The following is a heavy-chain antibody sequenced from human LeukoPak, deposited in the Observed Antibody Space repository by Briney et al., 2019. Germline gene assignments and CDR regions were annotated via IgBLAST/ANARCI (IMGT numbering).Heavy chain of an antibody. Sequence: GASVKVSCKASGYTFTGYYMHWVRQAPGQGLEWMGWINPNSGGTNYAQKFQGRVTMTRDTSISTAYMELSRLRSDDTAVYYCARGGGTFRLLWFGELWRFDPWGQGTLVTVSS. V-gene: IGHV1-2*02. J-gene: IGHJ5*02. CDR2: INPNSGGT. CDR1: GYTFTGYY. D-gene: IGHD3-10*01. CDR3: ARGGGTFRLLWFGELWRFDP.